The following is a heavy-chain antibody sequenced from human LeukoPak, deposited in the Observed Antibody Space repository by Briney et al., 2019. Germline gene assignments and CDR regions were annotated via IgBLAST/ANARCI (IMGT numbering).Heavy chain of an antibody. J-gene: IGHJ2*01. V-gene: IGHV4-30-2*01. CDR3: ARAGGYDSGCYFDL. Sequence: SQTLSLTCAVSGGSISTGGYSWSWIRQPPGKGLEWIGYIYHSGSTYYNPSLKSRVTISVDRSKNQFSLKLSSVTAADTAVYYCARAGGYDSGCYFDLWGRGTLVTVSS. CDR1: GGSISTGGYS. D-gene: IGHD5-12*01. CDR2: IYHSGST.